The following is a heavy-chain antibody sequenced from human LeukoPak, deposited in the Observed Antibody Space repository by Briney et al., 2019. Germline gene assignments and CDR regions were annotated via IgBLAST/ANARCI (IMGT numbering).Heavy chain of an antibody. J-gene: IGHJ3*02. CDR2: ISGSGGST. D-gene: IGHD3-10*01. CDR1: GFTFSSYA. Sequence: GGSLRLSCAASGFTFSSYAMSWVRQAPGKGLEWVSAISGSGGSTYYADSVKGRFTISRDNSKNTLYLQMNNLRAEDTAVYYCAKDRGVRGFYDAFDIWGQGTMVTVSS. CDR3: AKDRGVRGFYDAFDI. V-gene: IGHV3-23*01.